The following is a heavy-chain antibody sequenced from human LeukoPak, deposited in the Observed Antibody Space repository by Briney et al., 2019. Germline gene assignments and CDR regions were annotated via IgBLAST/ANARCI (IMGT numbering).Heavy chain of an antibody. CDR1: GYTFTSYD. V-gene: IGHV1-8*01. Sequence: ASVKVSCKASGYTFTSYDINWVRQATGQGLEWMGWMNPNSGNTGYAQKFRGRVTMTRNTSISTAYMELSSLRSEDTAVYYCARGRYCSGGSCYNYYYYGMDGWGQGTTVTVSS. CDR2: MNPNSGNT. J-gene: IGHJ6*02. D-gene: IGHD2-15*01. CDR3: ARGRYCSGGSCYNYYYYGMDG.